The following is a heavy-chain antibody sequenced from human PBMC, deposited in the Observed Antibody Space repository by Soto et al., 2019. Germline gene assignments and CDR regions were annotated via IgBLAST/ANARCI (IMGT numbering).Heavy chain of an antibody. CDR3: VKLRLEIFYPDS. V-gene: IGHV3-23*01. D-gene: IGHD2-8*01. J-gene: IGHJ4*02. Sequence: GGSRRRSCAASGFTFNRYGMSWVRQAPGKGLEWVSAISGSGDSTYYADSVKGRFTISRDSSNNTLYLQMNNLRADDTALYFCVKLRLEIFYPDSWGRVALVTFST. CDR1: GFTFNRYG. CDR2: ISGSGDST.